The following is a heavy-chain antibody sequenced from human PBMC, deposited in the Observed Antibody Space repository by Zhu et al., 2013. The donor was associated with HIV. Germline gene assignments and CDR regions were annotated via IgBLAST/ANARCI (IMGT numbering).Heavy chain of an antibody. Sequence: QVQLVQSGPEVKKPGASVKVSCRASGYTFSGHYLHWVRQAPGQGLEWLGWINPKSGGTNYAHKFQGRVTMTRDTSISTAYMELSRLRSDDTAVYHCARAGYNSVYPFDYWGQGTLVSVSS. D-gene: IGHD5-18*01. J-gene: IGHJ4*02. CDR1: GYTFSGHY. CDR3: ARAGYNSVYPFDY. CDR2: INPKSGGT. V-gene: IGHV1-2*02.